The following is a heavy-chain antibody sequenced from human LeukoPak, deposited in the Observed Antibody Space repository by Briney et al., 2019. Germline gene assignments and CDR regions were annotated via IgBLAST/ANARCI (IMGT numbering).Heavy chain of an antibody. Sequence: PSQTLSLTCTVSGDSISSGSHYWSWIRQPAGKGLEWIGRIYTSGSTNYNPSLKSRVTISADTAKNQVSLKVTSVTAADTAVYYCAREGYCSTGACRPYWGQGTLVTVSS. V-gene: IGHV4-61*02. J-gene: IGHJ4*02. CDR3: AREGYCSTGACRPY. CDR2: IYTSGST. CDR1: GDSISSGSHY. D-gene: IGHD2-2*01.